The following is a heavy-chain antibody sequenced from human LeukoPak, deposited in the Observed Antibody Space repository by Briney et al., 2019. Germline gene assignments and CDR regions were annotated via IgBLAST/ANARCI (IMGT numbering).Heavy chain of an antibody. J-gene: IGHJ5*02. CDR3: ARDPLRCSSTSCYPNYGFDP. Sequence: PSETLSLTCTVSGGSISSYYWSWIRQPAGKGLEWIGRINTSGSTNYNPSLKSRVTISVDTSKNQFSLKLSSVTAADTAVYYCARDPLRCSSTSCYPNYGFDPWGQGTLVTVSS. D-gene: IGHD2-2*01. CDR1: GGSISSYY. CDR2: INTSGST. V-gene: IGHV4-4*07.